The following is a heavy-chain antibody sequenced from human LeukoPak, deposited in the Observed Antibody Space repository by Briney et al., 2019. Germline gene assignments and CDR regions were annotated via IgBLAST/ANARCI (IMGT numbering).Heavy chain of an antibody. J-gene: IGHJ4*02. CDR3: ARQAVAAMYYFDY. V-gene: IGHV4-59*07. CDR2: IYYSGST. D-gene: IGHD6-19*01. Sequence: PSDTLSLTCTVSGGSINSYYWSWIRQPPGKGLEWVGYIYYSGSTNYNPSLKSRVTISVDTSKNQFSLKLSSVTAADTAVYYCARQAVAAMYYFDYWGQGALITVSS. CDR1: GGSINSYY.